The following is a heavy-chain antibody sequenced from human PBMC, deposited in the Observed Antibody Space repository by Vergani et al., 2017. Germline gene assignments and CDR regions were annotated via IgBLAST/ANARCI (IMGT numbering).Heavy chain of an antibody. CDR2: MNPNSGNT. CDR1: GYTFTSYD. D-gene: IGHD3-10*01. CDR3: AKDSVMALWFGYP. Sequence: QVQLVQSGAEVKKPGASVKVSCKASGYTFTSYDINWVRQATGQGLEWMGWMNPNSGNTGYAQKFQGRVTMTRNNSISTAYMELSSLRSEDTAVYYCAKDSVMALWFGYPWGQGTLVTVSS. V-gene: IGHV1-8*01. J-gene: IGHJ5*02.